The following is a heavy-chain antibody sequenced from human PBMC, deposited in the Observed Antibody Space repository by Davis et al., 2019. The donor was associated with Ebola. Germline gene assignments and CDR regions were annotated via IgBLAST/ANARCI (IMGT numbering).Heavy chain of an antibody. D-gene: IGHD2-8*02. Sequence: GGSLRLSCVASGFTFSDYGMHWVRQAPGKGLEWVTLISYNGNYKYYADSVKGRFTVSRNNYKNTLYLDMNTLRPEDTAVYFCAKRLPTGDDAFEIWGQATLVTVSA. CDR2: ISYNGNYK. CDR3: AKRLPTGDDAFEI. J-gene: IGHJ3*02. CDR1: GFTFSDYG. V-gene: IGHV3-30*18.